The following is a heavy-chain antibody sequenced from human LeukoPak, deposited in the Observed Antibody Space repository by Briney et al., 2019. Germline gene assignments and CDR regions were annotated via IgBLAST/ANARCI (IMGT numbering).Heavy chain of an antibody. V-gene: IGHV1-2*02. D-gene: IGHD6-13*01. J-gene: IGHJ4*02. CDR1: GYTFTDYY. Sequence: ASVTVSCMDSGYTFTDYYMHWVRQAPGQGLAWMGWINPNSGGTNYAQKFQGRVTMTRDTSISTAYMELSRLRSDDTAVYYCARHWEGSSWYDYWGQGTLVTVSS. CDR3: ARHWEGSSWYDY. CDR2: INPNSGGT.